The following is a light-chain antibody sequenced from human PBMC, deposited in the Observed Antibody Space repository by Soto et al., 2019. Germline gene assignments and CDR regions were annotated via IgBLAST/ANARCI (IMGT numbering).Light chain of an antibody. J-gene: IGKJ4*01. V-gene: IGKV3D-15*01. CDR3: QQYKDWPPLT. Sequence: EIVRTQSPGTLSVSPGERVTLSCRASQNGTINLAWYQQRRVQAPRVLIYGASNRASGIPDRFSGSGSGTDFTLTISSLEPDDFALYYCQQYKDWPPLTFGGGTRVEIK. CDR1: QNGTIN. CDR2: GAS.